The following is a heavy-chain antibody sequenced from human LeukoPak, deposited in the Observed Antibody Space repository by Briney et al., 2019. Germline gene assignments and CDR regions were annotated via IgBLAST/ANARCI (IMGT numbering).Heavy chain of an antibody. Sequence: AETLSLTCTVSGGSITSYYWSWIRKPPGKGLEWIGYIYSSGSTNYNPSLKSRVTISVDTSKNQFYLKLTYVTAADRAVNYCARPQEYHYDRSDYFEFGSFYIWGQRTIVTLSS. CDR3: ARPQEYHYDRSDYFEFGSFYI. D-gene: IGHD3-22*01. CDR2: IYSSGST. V-gene: IGHV4-59*01. J-gene: IGHJ3*02. CDR1: GGSITSYY.